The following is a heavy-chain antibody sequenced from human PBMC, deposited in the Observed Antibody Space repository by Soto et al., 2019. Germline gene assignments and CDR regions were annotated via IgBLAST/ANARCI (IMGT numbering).Heavy chain of an antibody. V-gene: IGHV4-4*02. J-gene: IGHJ4*02. Sequence: QVLLQESGPGLVKPSETLSLTCALSGASISSDNWWTWVRQSPGKGLEWIGEVYHSGGANYNPSLKSRVTISVDSYDNHSSLRLNSVTAADTALYFCARASASSLVRGAVINWGRGTQVTVSS. CDR2: VYHSGGA. CDR3: ARASASSLVRGAVIN. D-gene: IGHD3-10*01. CDR1: GASISSDNW.